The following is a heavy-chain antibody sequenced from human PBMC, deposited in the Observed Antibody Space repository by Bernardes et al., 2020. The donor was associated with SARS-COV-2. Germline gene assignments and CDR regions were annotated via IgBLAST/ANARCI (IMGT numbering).Heavy chain of an antibody. Sequence: SLILSCAASGFTFRNYWMHWVRQTPEQGLVWVSRLNGDGSSTNYADSVKGRFSISRDNAKNTVYLQMNSLRVEDTALYYCVRGSGNYYFDVWGQGILVTVSS. CDR3: VRGSGNYYFDV. CDR1: GFTFRNYW. D-gene: IGHD1-26*01. J-gene: IGHJ4*02. CDR2: LNGDGSST. V-gene: IGHV3-74*01.